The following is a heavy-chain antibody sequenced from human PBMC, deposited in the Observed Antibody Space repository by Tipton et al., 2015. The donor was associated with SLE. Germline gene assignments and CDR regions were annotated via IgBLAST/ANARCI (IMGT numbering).Heavy chain of an antibody. D-gene: IGHD1-1*01. CDR3: ARDQEAGAGTGTFDI. V-gene: IGHV4-4*07. J-gene: IGHJ3*02. CDR1: GASISTNH. Sequence: LRLSCTVSGASISTNHWSWIRQSAGKGLEWIGRIYRSGSANSNPSFESRVTMSLDTSRNHFPLKLSSVTVADTAVYYCARDQEAGAGTGTFDIWGQGIMVTVSS. CDR2: IYRSGSA.